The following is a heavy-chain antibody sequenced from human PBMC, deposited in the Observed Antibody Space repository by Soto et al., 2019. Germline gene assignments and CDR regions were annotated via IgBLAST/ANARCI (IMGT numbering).Heavy chain of an antibody. CDR3: ARDSAGTGPYGMDV. D-gene: IGHD7-27*01. CDR1: GFTFSSYG. CDR2: IWYDGSNK. V-gene: IGHV3-33*01. J-gene: IGHJ6*02. Sequence: QVQLVESGGGVVQPGRSLRLSCAASGFTFSSYGMHWVRQAPGKGVEWVAVIWYDGSNKYYADSVKGRFTISRDNSKNTLYLQMNSLRAEDTAVYYCARDSAGTGPYGMDVWGQGTTVTVSS.